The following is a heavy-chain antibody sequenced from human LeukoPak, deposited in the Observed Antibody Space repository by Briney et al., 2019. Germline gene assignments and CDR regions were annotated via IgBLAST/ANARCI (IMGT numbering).Heavy chain of an antibody. D-gene: IGHD3-22*01. CDR2: IYPGDSDT. CDR1: GYSFTSNW. CDR3: ARYYYDSSGSESNAFDI. J-gene: IGHJ3*02. V-gene: IGHV5-51*01. Sequence: GESLKISCKGSGYSFTSNWIGWVRQMPGKGLEWMGIIYPGDSDTKYSPSFQGLVTISADKSIITAYLQWSSLKASDTAMYYCARYYYDSSGSESNAFDIWGQGTMVTVSS.